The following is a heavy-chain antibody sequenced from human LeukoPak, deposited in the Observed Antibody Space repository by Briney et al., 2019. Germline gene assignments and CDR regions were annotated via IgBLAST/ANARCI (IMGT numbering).Heavy chain of an antibody. CDR2: IGPDGSAE. V-gene: IGHV3-7*01. CDR1: GFAFSSYW. J-gene: IGHJ4*02. D-gene: IGHD4-11*01. CDR3: ANQAYSQFDY. Sequence: PGGSLRLSCVASGFAFSSYWISWVRQAPGKGLELVANIGPDGSAEDYVDSVRGRFAISRDNAKRSLYLQMNSLSPEDTAVYYCANQAYSQFDYWGQGTLVSVSS.